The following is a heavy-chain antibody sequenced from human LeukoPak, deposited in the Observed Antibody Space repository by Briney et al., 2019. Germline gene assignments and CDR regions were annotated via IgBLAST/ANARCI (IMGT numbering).Heavy chain of an antibody. D-gene: IGHD2-15*01. CDR3: ARDDYCSGGSCYPYFDY. CDR1: GYTFTSYG. J-gene: IGHJ4*02. Sequence: ASVKVSCKASGYTFTSYGISWVRQAPGQGLEWMGWISAYNGNTNYAQKLQGRVTMTTDTSTSTAYMELRSLRSNDTAVYYCARDDYCSGGSCYPYFDYWGQGTLVTVSS. V-gene: IGHV1-18*01. CDR2: ISAYNGNT.